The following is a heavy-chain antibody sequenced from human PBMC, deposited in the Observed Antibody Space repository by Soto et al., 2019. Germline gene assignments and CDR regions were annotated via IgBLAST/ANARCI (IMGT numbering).Heavy chain of an antibody. CDR1: GGSINSGDYY. J-gene: IGHJ4*02. V-gene: IGHV4-31*03. D-gene: IGHD6-19*01. Sequence: QVQLQESGPGLVKPSQTLSLTCTVSGGSINSGDYYWGWIRQHPGKGLEWFGFIYYSGNTYYNPSLKSRVTISIDTSKNQFSLELSSVTAADTAVYYCARDGHSSGFFDYWGQGTLVTVSS. CDR3: ARDGHSSGFFDY. CDR2: IYYSGNT.